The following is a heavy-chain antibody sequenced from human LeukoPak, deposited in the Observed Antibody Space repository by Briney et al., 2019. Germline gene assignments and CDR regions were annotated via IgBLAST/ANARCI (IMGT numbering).Heavy chain of an antibody. CDR1: GGTFSSYA. V-gene: IGHV1-69*13. D-gene: IGHD3-3*01. CDR3: ARDLGVTYYDFWSGYYGGGDY. J-gene: IGHJ4*02. Sequence: ASVKVSCKASGGTFSSYAISWVRQAPGQGLEWMGGIIPIFGTANYAQKFQGRVTITADESTSTAYMELSSLRSEDTAVYYCARDLGVTYYDFWSGYYGGGDYWGQGTLVTVSS. CDR2: IIPIFGTA.